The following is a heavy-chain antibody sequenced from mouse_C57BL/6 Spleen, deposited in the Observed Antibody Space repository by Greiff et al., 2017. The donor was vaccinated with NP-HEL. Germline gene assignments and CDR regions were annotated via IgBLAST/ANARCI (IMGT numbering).Heavy chain of an antibody. CDR2: IDPETGGT. J-gene: IGHJ3*01. D-gene: IGHD2-3*01. CDR3: TIPPYDIFAY. Sequence: QVQLKESGAELVRPGASVTLSCKASGYTFTDYEMHWVKQTPVHGLEWIGAIDPETGGTAYNQKFKGKAILTADKSSSTAYMELRSLTSEDSAVYYCTIPPYDIFAYWGQGTLVTVSA. V-gene: IGHV1-15*01. CDR1: GYTFTDYE.